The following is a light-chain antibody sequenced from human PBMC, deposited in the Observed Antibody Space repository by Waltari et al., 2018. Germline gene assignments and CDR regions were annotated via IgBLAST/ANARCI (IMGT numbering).Light chain of an antibody. CDR1: ETVTSH. J-gene: IGKJ1*01. CDR3: QQYYEWQT. CDR2: DVS. V-gene: IGKV3D-15*01. Sequence: EIVMTQSTAVLSVSPWQRATLSCRARETVTSHLPWYQQKPGQAPRLLIYDVSTRAAGIPARFSGSGSETEFTLTVTSLQSEDCAVYYCQQYYEWQTFGPGTKVEIK.